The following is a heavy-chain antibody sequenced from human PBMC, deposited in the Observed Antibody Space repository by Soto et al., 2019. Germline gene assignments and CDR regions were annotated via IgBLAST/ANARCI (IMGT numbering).Heavy chain of an antibody. CDR3: ARDGHCSGGSCYSGAFDI. CDR2: IHYSGST. CDR1: GGSISSGDYS. V-gene: IGHV4-30-4*01. J-gene: IGHJ3*02. D-gene: IGHD2-15*01. Sequence: PSETLSLTCTVSGGSISSGDYSWSWIRQPPGKGLEWIGYIHYSGSTSYNPSLKSRLTLSVDTSKNQFSLKLNSVTAADTAAYYCARDGHCSGGSCYSGAFDIWGQGRMVTVSS.